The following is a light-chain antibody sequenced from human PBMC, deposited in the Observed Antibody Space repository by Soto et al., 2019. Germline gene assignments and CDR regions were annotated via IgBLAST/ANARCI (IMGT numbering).Light chain of an antibody. J-gene: IGLJ1*01. CDR1: SSNIGAGYD. CDR3: QSYDSGRGGYV. CDR2: GNS. Sequence: QSVLTQPPSVSGAPGQRVTISCTGSSSNIGAGYDVHWYQQLPGTAPKLLIYGNSNRPSGVPDRFSGSKSGTSASLAITGLQAEDEADYYCQSYDSGRGGYVFGTGTKLTVL. V-gene: IGLV1-40*01.